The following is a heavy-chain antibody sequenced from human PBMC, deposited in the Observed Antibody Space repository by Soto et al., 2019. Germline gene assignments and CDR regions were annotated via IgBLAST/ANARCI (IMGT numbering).Heavy chain of an antibody. D-gene: IGHD2-15*01. J-gene: IGHJ6*02. CDR2: IWYDGSNK. V-gene: IGHV3-33*08. Sequence: QVQLVESGGGVVQPGGSLRLSCTTSGFTFNTYGMHWVRQAPGKGLEWVAIIWYDGSNKYYADSVKGRFTISRDNSRNTLYLQMNSLRAGDRALYYCARADCTGAYCYSWPFNYGVDVWGQGTTVTVSS. CDR3: ARADCTGAYCYSWPFNYGVDV. CDR1: GFTFNTYG.